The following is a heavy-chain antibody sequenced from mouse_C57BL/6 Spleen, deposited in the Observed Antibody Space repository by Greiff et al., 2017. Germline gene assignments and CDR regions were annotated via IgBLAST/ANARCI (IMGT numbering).Heavy chain of an antibody. CDR2: IDPSDSET. J-gene: IGHJ4*01. Sequence: QVQLQQPGAELVRPGSSVKLSCKASGYTFTSYWMHWVKQRPIQGLEWIGNIDPSDSETHYNQKFKDKAALTVDKSSSTAYMQLSSLTSEDSAVYYCARRASGLRPAMDYWGQGTSVTVSS. V-gene: IGHV1-52*01. CDR1: GYTFTSYW. CDR3: ARRASGLRPAMDY. D-gene: IGHD3-2*02.